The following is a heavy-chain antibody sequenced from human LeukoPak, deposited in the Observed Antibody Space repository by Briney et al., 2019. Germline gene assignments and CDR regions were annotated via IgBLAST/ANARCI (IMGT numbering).Heavy chain of an antibody. D-gene: IGHD5-12*01. Sequence: GGSLRLSCAASRFSLSNYWMTWVRQAPGKGLEWVATIKADGSEKYYVGSVKGRFTVSRDNAKNSLFLQMNSLRAEDPSVYYCARVGLRGISYHMDVWGNGTTVTVSS. J-gene: IGHJ6*03. V-gene: IGHV3-7*01. CDR2: IKADGSEK. CDR3: ARVGLRGISYHMDV. CDR1: RFSLSNYW.